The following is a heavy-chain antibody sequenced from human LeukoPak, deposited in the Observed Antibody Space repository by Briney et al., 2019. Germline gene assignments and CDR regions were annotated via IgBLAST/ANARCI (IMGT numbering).Heavy chain of an antibody. CDR1: GGSISSGGYY. CDR3: ARCGYSYEDAFDI. J-gene: IGHJ3*02. D-gene: IGHD5-18*01. CDR2: IYYSGST. V-gene: IGHV4-31*03. Sequence: SQTLSLTSTVSGGSISSGGYYWSWIRQHPGKGLEWIGYIYYSGSTYYNPSLKSRVTISVDTSKNQFSLKLSSVTAADTAVYYCARCGYSYEDAFDIWGQGTMVTVSS.